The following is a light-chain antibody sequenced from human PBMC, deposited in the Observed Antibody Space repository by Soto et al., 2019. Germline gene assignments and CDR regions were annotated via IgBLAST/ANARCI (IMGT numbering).Light chain of an antibody. CDR1: QSISTGK. J-gene: IGKJ4*01. V-gene: IGKV3-20*01. Sequence: EIVLAQSPGTLSLPPGERGPLSGRASQSISTGKIAWFQQKPGQAPRAXMYGASSRGTRIPDRFSGGGSGTDFTLTISRLQPEDFEVDCCQQYETSTHTFGGGTKV. CDR2: GAS. CDR3: QQYETSTHT.